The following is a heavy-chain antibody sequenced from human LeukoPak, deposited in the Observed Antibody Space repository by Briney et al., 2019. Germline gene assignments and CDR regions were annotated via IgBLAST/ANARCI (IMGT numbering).Heavy chain of an antibody. CDR3: ARGVTIFGVVIDH. CDR1: GGSISSGGYY. Sequence: SETLSLTCTVSGGSISSGGYYWSWIRQHPGKGLEWIGYIYYSGGTYYNPSLKSRVTISVDTSKNQFSLKLSSVTAADTAVYYCARGVTIFGVVIDHWGQGTLVTVSS. V-gene: IGHV4-31*03. CDR2: IYYSGGT. J-gene: IGHJ4*02. D-gene: IGHD3-3*01.